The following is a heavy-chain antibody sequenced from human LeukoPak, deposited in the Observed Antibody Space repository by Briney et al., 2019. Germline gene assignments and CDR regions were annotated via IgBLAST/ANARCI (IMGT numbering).Heavy chain of an antibody. CDR3: AKGASGSCYSMCDY. Sequence: PSETLSLTCAVYGGSFSNYQWNWIRQFPGKGLEWVSVISGSGDNTYYADSVKGRFTISRDNSKNTLYLQVNSLGADDTALYYCAKGASGSCYSMCDYWGRGILVTVSS. D-gene: IGHD2-15*01. CDR2: ISGSGDNT. CDR1: GGSFSNYQ. V-gene: IGHV3-23*01. J-gene: IGHJ4*02.